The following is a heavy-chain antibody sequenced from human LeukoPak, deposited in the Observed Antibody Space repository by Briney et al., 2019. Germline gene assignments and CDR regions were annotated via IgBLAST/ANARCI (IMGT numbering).Heavy chain of an antibody. Sequence: ASVKVSCKASGGTFSSYAISWVRQAPGQGLEWMGGIIPIFGTANYAQKFQGRVTITADESTSTAYMELSSLRSEDTAVYYCAREGLFMVGATYFDYWGQGTLVTVSS. J-gene: IGHJ4*02. CDR3: AREGLFMVGATYFDY. CDR2: IIPIFGTA. CDR1: GGTFSSYA. V-gene: IGHV1-69*13. D-gene: IGHD1-26*01.